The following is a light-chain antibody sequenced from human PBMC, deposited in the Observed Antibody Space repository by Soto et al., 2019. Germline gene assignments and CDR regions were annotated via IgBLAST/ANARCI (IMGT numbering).Light chain of an antibody. CDR1: SSNLGPGFD. CDR3: QSYDSSLTGSI. J-gene: IGLJ1*01. Sequence: QSVLTQPPSVSGAPGQTVTISCTGSSSNLGPGFDVHWYQHVPRKAPKLVLYSNTLRPSGVPDRFSGSKSGSSASLAITGLQAEDEADYYCQSYDSSLTGSIFGTGTKVTVL. V-gene: IGLV1-40*01. CDR2: SNT.